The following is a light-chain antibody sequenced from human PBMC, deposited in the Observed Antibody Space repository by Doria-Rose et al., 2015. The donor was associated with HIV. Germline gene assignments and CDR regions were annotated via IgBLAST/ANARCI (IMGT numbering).Light chain of an antibody. CDR3: HQYGTSWT. Sequence: TQSPGTLSLFPGERATLSCRASQSFSSTYLAWYHQKPGQAPSLLIYDGSTRATGIPDRFSASGSGTDFTLTINRLEPEDFALYYCHQYGTSWTFGQGTKVEI. V-gene: IGKV3-20*01. J-gene: IGKJ1*01. CDR1: QSFSSTY. CDR2: DGS.